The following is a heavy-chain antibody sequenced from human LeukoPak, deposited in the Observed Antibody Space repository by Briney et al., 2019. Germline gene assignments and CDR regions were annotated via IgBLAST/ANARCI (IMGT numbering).Heavy chain of an antibody. CDR3: ARDGTSIAIPPDAFDI. Sequence: SVKVSCKASGGTFSSYAISWVRQAPGQGLEWMGGIIPISGTANYAQKFQGRVTITADESTSTAYMELSSLRSEDTAVYYCARDGTSIAIPPDAFDIWGQGTMVTVSS. CDR1: GGTFSSYA. J-gene: IGHJ3*02. CDR2: IIPISGTA. V-gene: IGHV1-69*13. D-gene: IGHD6-6*01.